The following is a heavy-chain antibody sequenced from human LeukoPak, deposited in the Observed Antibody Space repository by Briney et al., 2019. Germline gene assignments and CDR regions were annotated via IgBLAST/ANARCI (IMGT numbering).Heavy chain of an antibody. V-gene: IGHV1-69*06. CDR2: IILIFGTA. J-gene: IGHJ5*02. D-gene: IGHD3-9*01. CDR1: GGTFSSYA. CDR3: ARGGLRYFDWLPATNWFDP. Sequence: SVKVSCKASGGTFSSYAISWVRQAPGQGLEWMGRIILIFGTANYAQKFQGRVTITADKSTSTAYMELSSLRSEDTAVYYCARGGLRYFDWLPATNWFDPWGQGTLVTVSS.